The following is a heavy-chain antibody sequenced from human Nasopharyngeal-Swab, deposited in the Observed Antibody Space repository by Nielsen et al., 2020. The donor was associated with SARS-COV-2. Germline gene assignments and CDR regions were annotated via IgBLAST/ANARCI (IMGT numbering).Heavy chain of an antibody. V-gene: IGHV3-23*01. CDR3: ATLGEGDYWYIPDWFFDL. D-gene: IGHD3-16*01. Sequence: WIRQPPGKGLEWVSVISSNGLSTDYADSVKGRFTISRDNSKNTVYLQMSSLRGEDAAVYYCATLGEGDYWYIPDWFFDLLGRGTLVTVSS. CDR2: ISSNGLST. J-gene: IGHJ2*01.